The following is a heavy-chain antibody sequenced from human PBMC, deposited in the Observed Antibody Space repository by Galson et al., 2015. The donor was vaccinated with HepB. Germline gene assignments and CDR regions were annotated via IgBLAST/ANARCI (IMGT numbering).Heavy chain of an antibody. CDR2: IKQDGSEK. D-gene: IGHD3-10*01. J-gene: IGHJ3*02. CDR1: GFTFSSYW. V-gene: IGHV3-7*03. Sequence: SLRLSCAASGFTFSSYWMSWVRQAPGKGLEWVAIIKQDGSEKYYVDSVKGRFTISRDNAKNSLYLQMNSLRAEDTAVYYCAREILLWFGGGAFDIWGQGTMVTVSS. CDR3: AREILLWFGGGAFDI.